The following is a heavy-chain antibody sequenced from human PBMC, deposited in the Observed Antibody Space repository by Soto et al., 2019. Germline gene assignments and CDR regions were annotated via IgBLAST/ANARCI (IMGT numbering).Heavy chain of an antibody. V-gene: IGHV4-31*03. D-gene: IGHD3-22*01. CDR3: ARAAYYYDSSGYYSRMYYFDY. Sequence: NPSETLSLTCTVSGGSISSGGYYWSWIRQHPGKGLEWIGYIYYSGSTYYNPSLKSRVTISVDTSKNQFSLKLSSVTAADTAVYYCARAAYYYDSSGYYSRMYYFDYWGQGTLVTVSS. J-gene: IGHJ4*02. CDR1: GGSISSGGYY. CDR2: IYYSGST.